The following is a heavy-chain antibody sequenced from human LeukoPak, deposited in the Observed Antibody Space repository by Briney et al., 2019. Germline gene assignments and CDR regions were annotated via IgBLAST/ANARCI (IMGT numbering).Heavy chain of an antibody. CDR2: IYRTGST. J-gene: IGHJ4*02. Sequence: SETLSLTCNVSGGSISSYCWSWIRQPPGKGLEWIGYIYRTGSTNYNPSLKSRVTISADTSKSQFSLSLSSVTAADTAVYYCARQRDLQQLAPFDYWGQGTLVTVSS. CDR3: ARQRDLQQLAPFDY. CDR1: GGSISSYC. V-gene: IGHV4-59*08. D-gene: IGHD6-13*01.